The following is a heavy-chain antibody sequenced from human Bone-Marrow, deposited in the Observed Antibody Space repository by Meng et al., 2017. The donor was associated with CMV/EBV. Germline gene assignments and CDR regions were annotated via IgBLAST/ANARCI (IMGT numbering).Heavy chain of an antibody. CDR3: AREGIAVAAAFDY. CDR2: INHSGST. J-gene: IGHJ4*02. V-gene: IGHV4-34*01. Sequence: VQLQQWGAGLLKPSETLSLTCAVYGGSFSGYYWSWIRQPPGKGLEWIGEINHSGSTNYNPSLKSRVTISVDTSKNQFSLKLRSDDTAVYYCAREGIAVAAAFDYWGQGTLVTVSS. CDR1: GGSFSGYY. D-gene: IGHD6-19*01.